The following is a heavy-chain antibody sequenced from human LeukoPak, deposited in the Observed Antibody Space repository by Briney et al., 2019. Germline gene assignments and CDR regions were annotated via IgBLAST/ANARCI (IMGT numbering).Heavy chain of an antibody. CDR3: ARAHTYDFWSGYPIRYMDV. CDR2: MNPNSGNT. CDR1: GYTFTSYD. D-gene: IGHD3-3*01. V-gene: IGHV1-8*03. Sequence: ASVKVSCKASGYTFTSYDINWVRQATGQGLEWMGWMNPNSGNTGYAQKFQGRVTITRNTSISTAYMELSSLRSEDTAVYYCARAHTYDFWSGYPIRYMDVWGKGTTVTVSS. J-gene: IGHJ6*03.